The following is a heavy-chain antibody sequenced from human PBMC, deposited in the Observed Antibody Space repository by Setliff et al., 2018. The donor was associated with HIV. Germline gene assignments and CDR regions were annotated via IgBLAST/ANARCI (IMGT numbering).Heavy chain of an antibody. CDR1: GGSMSSSSYY. J-gene: IGHJ4*02. V-gene: IGHV4-39*01. Sequence: PSETLSLTCTVSGGSMSSSSYYWGWIRQTPDKGLEWIGIIYYSGATYYNPSLTSRVTISVDTSRNQFSLKLRSVTAADTAAYYCARLGYVSGGFYKTPGPYYFDYWGQGALFTVSS. CDR3: ARLGYVSGGFYKTPGPYYFDY. D-gene: IGHD3-10*01. CDR2: IYYSGAT.